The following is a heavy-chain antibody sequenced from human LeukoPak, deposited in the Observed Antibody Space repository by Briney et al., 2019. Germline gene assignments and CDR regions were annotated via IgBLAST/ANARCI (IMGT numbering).Heavy chain of an antibody. CDR1: GFIFRDYA. V-gene: IGHV3-23*01. Sequence: HPGGSLRLSWVASGFIFRDYAMSWVRQAPAGGLEWVSSLRGDGETFYTDSVKGRFTLSRDHSRNTVYLPLSNLRVEDTAVYYCAKASWVSSADAVLWGQGTLVTVS. CDR3: AKASWVSSADAVL. D-gene: IGHD3-16*01. CDR2: LRGDGET. J-gene: IGHJ4*02.